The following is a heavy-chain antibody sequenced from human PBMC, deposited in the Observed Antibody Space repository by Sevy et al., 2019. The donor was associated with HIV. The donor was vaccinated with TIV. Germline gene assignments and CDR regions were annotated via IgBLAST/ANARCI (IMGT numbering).Heavy chain of an antibody. CDR1: GYTFTGYY. J-gene: IGHJ4*02. Sequence: ASVKVSCKASGYTFTGYYMHWVRQAPGQGLEWMGWTNPNSGGTNYAQKFQGRVTMTRDTSISTAYMELSRLRSDDTAVYYCARTGDSQWLPDYWGQGTLVTVSS. D-gene: IGHD6-19*01. V-gene: IGHV1-2*02. CDR3: ARTGDSQWLPDY. CDR2: TNPNSGGT.